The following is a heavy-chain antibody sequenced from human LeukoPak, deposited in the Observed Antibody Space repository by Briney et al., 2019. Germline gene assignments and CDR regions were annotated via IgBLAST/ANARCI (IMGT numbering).Heavy chain of an antibody. Sequence: ASVNVSCKASGYTFTGHYIHWVRQAPGQGLEWMGWINPNSGRTDYAQNFQDRVTMTRDTSISTAYMELSRLRSDDTAVYYCARPYCSTITCFYYFDYWGQGTLVTVSA. CDR2: INPNSGRT. CDR1: GYTFTGHY. V-gene: IGHV1-2*02. D-gene: IGHD2-2*01. J-gene: IGHJ4*02. CDR3: ARPYCSTITCFYYFDY.